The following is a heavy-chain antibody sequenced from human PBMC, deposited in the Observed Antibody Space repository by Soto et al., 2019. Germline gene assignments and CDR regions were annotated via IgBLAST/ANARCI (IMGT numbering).Heavy chain of an antibody. CDR1: GYTFTSYW. CDR3: ARHYYGSGSPFDY. CDR2: IDLSDSYT. J-gene: IGHJ4*02. V-gene: IGHV5-10-1*01. D-gene: IGHD3-10*01. Sequence: ESLKISFKGSGYTFTSYWISWVRQIPGKGLEWMARIDLSDSYTSYSPSFQGHISISTDKSIGTAYLQWSSLKASDTAMYYCARHYYGSGSPFDYWGQGTLVTVSS.